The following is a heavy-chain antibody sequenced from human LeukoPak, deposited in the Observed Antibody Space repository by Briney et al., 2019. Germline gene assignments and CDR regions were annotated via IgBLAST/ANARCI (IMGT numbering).Heavy chain of an antibody. V-gene: IGHV3-30*18. Sequence: GSLRLSCAASGFTFSSYGMHWVRQAPGKGLEWVAVISYDGSNKYYADSVKGRFTISRDNSKNTLYLQMNSLRAEDTAVYYCAKIWFGEYDYWGQGTLVTVSS. CDR3: AKIWFGEYDY. CDR2: ISYDGSNK. D-gene: IGHD3-10*01. J-gene: IGHJ4*02. CDR1: GFTFSSYG.